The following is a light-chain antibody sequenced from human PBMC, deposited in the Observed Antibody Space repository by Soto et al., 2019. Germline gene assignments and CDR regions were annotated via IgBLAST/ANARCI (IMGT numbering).Light chain of an antibody. J-gene: IGKJ4*01. Sequence: DVVMTQSPLSLPVTLGQPASISCRSSQSLVYTDGNTYLNWFHQRPGQSPRRLIYQVSTRDSGVPGRCSGGGSGTDFTLKIDRVEAEDVGVYYCMQGTHSPPTIGGGPTLEIK. CDR3: MQGTHSPPT. CDR2: QVS. V-gene: IGKV2-30*01. CDR1: QSLVYTDGNTY.